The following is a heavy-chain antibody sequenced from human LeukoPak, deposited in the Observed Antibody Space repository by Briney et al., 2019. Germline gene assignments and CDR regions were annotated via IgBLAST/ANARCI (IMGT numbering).Heavy chain of an antibody. Sequence: PSETLSLTCTVSGGSISSYYWSWIRQPPGKGLEWIGYIYYSGSTNYNPSLKSRVTISVDTSKNQFSLKLSSVTAADTAVYYCARRSSSWSFDYWGQGTLVTVSS. V-gene: IGHV4-59*01. CDR3: ARRSSSWSFDY. CDR1: GGSISSYY. CDR2: IYYSGST. D-gene: IGHD6-13*01. J-gene: IGHJ4*02.